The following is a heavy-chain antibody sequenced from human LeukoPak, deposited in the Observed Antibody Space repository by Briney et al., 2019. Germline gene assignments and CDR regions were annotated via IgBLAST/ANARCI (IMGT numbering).Heavy chain of an antibody. V-gene: IGHV4-59*01. D-gene: IGHD1-14*01. CDR1: GGSLSDYY. CDR3: ARGQSRWSTTGHWFDP. CDR2: IFHSGST. J-gene: IGHJ5*02. Sequence: PSETLSLTCSVSGGSLSDYYWSWIRQSPGKRLEWIGYIFHSGSTSFSPSLKSRVSITVDESKNQFSLSLRYVTAADTAVYYCARGQSRWSTTGHWFDPWVQGGLVTVSS.